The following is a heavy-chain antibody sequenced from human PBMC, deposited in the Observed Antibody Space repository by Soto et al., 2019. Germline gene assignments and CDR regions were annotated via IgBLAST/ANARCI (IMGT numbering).Heavy chain of an antibody. J-gene: IGHJ4*02. CDR2: ISYDGRDK. CDR1: GFTFSSYG. V-gene: IGHV3-30*03. D-gene: IGHD1-26*01. CDR3: ARSAGGSYPQYDY. Sequence: FLRLSCAASGFTFSSYGMHWVRQAPGKGLEWVAVISYDGRDKYYPDSVKGRFTISRDNSKNTLYLQMNSLRAEDTAVYYCARSAGGSYPQYDYWGQGTLVTVSS.